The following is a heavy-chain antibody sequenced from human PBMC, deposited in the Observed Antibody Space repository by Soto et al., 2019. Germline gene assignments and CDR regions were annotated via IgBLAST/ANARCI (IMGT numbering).Heavy chain of an antibody. Sequence: ASVKVSCKASGGTFSSYAISWVRQAPGQGLEWMGGIIPIFGTANYAQKFQGRVTITADESTSTAYMELSSLRSEDTAVYYCARSKWELLRGYYFDYWGQGTLVT. V-gene: IGHV1-69*13. D-gene: IGHD1-26*01. J-gene: IGHJ4*02. CDR3: ARSKWELLRGYYFDY. CDR1: GGTFSSYA. CDR2: IIPIFGTA.